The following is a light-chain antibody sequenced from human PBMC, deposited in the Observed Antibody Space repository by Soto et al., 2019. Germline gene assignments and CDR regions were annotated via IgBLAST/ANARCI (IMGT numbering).Light chain of an antibody. Sequence: EIVMTQSPATLSVSPGDRATLSCRASQSVSSTLDWYQQKPGQAPRLLIYGASTRATGIPARFSGSGSGTDFTLTISSLQSEDFAVYYCQQYIYWPWTFGQGTKVEIK. CDR2: GAS. V-gene: IGKV3-15*01. CDR3: QQYIYWPWT. J-gene: IGKJ1*01. CDR1: QSVSST.